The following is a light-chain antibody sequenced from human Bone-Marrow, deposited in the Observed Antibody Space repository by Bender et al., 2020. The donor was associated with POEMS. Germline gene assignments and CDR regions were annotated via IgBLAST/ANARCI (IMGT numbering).Light chain of an antibody. Sequence: SALTQPGSVSGSPGQSITISCTGTSSDIGAYNHVSWYQQHPGNAPKVIIYNVNEPPSGVPDLFYVSESAETASLTLSALQSDDEADYYCRSFAGSYSYVFGTGPDVSVL. CDR2: NVN. V-gene: IGLV2-11*01. J-gene: IGLJ1*01. CDR3: RSFAGSYSYV. CDR1: SSDIGAYNH.